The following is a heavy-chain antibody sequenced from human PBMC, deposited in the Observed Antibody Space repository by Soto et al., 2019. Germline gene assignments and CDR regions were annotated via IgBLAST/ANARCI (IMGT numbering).Heavy chain of an antibody. V-gene: IGHV3-30*18. J-gene: IGHJ5*02. Sequence: QVQLVESGGGVVQPGRSLRLSCVASGFTLSNTGMLWVRQAPGKGLEWVAMISHDGSNTYYGDSVKGRFTISRDNSWNTLYLQMDSLRPEDTSVYYCAKDWGSSGWFNWFDPWGQGTLVTVSS. CDR1: GFTLSNTG. CDR2: ISHDGSNT. CDR3: AKDWGSSGWFNWFDP. D-gene: IGHD6-19*01.